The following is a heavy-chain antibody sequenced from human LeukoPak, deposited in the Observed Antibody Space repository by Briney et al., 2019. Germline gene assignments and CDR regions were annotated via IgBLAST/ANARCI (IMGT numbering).Heavy chain of an antibody. J-gene: IGHJ4*02. CDR2: IIPIFGTA. V-gene: IGHV1-69*05. D-gene: IGHD3-16*01. CDR1: GGTFSSYA. CDR3: ASDPSRLYYFDY. Sequence: SVKVSCKASGGTFSSYAISWVRQAPGQGLEWMGRIIPIFGTANYAQKFQGRVTITTDGSTSTAYMELSSLRSEDTAVYYCASDPSRLYYFDYWGQGTLVTVSS.